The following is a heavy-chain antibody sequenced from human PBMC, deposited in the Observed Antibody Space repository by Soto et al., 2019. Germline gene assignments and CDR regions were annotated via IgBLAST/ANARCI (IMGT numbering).Heavy chain of an antibody. CDR1: GFMFSDSY. V-gene: IGHV3-11*01. CDR2: ISPSGDNI. CDR3: VTERQWFFDY. J-gene: IGHJ4*02. Sequence: PGGSLRLSCVASGFMFSDSYMSWIRQAPGKGLEWISYISPSGDNIHYADSVKGRFSISRDNAKKLLHLQMDSLRVEDTAVYYCVTERQWFFDYWGQGALVTVS. D-gene: IGHD3-22*01.